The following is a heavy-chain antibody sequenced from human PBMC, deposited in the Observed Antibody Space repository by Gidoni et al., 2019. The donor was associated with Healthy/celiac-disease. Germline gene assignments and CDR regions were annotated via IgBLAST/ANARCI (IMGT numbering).Heavy chain of an antibody. V-gene: IGHV3-23*01. D-gene: IGHD3-9*01. Sequence: EVQLLESGGGLVQPGGSLRLSCAASGFTFISYAMSWVRQAPGKGLEWVSAISGSGGRTYYADAVKGRFTISRDNSKNTLYLQMNSLRAEDTAVYYCAKGADDILTGYFTYYFDYWGQGTLVTVSS. CDR2: ISGSGGRT. CDR3: AKGADDILTGYFTYYFDY. J-gene: IGHJ4*02. CDR1: GFTFISYA.